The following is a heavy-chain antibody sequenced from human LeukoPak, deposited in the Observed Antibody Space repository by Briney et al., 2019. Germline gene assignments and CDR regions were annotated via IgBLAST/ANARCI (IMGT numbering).Heavy chain of an antibody. CDR1: GFTFSSYW. V-gene: IGHV3-7*01. D-gene: IGHD3-22*01. J-gene: IGHJ4*02. Sequence: GGSLRLSCAASGFTFSSYWMSWVRQAPGKGLEWVANIKQDGSEKYYVDSVKGRFTISRDNAKNSLYLQMNSLRAEDTAVYYCARRAGDYYDSSGYHFFDYWGQGTLVTVSS. CDR2: IKQDGSEK. CDR3: ARRAGDYYDSSGYHFFDY.